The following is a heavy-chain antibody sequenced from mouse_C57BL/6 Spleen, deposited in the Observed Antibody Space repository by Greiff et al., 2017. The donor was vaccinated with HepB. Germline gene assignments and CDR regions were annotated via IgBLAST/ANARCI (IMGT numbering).Heavy chain of an antibody. CDR1: GFNIKDDY. J-gene: IGHJ2*01. Sequence: QQSGAELVRPGASVKLSCTASGFNIKDDYMHWVKQRPEQGLEWIGWIDPENGDTEYASKFQGKATITADTSSNTAYLQLSSLTSEDTAVYYCTRVYYGNFFDYWGQGTTLTVSS. D-gene: IGHD2-1*01. V-gene: IGHV14-4*01. CDR2: IDPENGDT. CDR3: TRVYYGNFFDY.